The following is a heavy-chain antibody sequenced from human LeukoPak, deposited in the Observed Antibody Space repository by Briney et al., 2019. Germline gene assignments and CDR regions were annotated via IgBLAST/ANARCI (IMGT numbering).Heavy chain of an antibody. CDR3: AKGSGSGWYGWFAP. J-gene: IGHJ5*02. D-gene: IGHD6-19*01. V-gene: IGHV3-23*01. CDR1: GFTFSDYA. CDR2: IEASGGAT. Sequence: PGESLRLSCAASGFTFSDYAMYWVRQAPGKGLEWVSSIEASGGATYYADSVKGRFTISRDNSKNTFYLQMNSLRAEDTAVYYCAKGSGSGWYGWFAPWGQGTLATVSS.